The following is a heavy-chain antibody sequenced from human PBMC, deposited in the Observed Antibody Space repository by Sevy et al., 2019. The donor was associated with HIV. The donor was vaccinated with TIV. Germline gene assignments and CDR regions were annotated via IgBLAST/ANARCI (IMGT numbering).Heavy chain of an antibody. Sequence: SETLSLTCTVSGGSLSGYYWSWIRQSAGKGLEWIGRVYASSSTNYNPSLRSRVTISVDTSSNQFSLNLHSVTAADTAVYYCAREDFGSSWLYYYMDVWGKGTPVTVSS. V-gene: IGHV4-4*07. CDR1: GGSLSGYY. CDR3: AREDFGSSWLYYYMDV. J-gene: IGHJ6*03. D-gene: IGHD6-13*01. CDR2: VYASSST.